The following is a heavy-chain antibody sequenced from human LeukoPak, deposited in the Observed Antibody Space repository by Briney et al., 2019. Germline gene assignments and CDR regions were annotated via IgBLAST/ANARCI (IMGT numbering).Heavy chain of an antibody. CDR1: GFTFSSYA. V-gene: IGHV3-23*01. CDR2: ISGSGGST. CDR3: AKAGGAEPAKYSSGLYYFDY. Sequence: PGGSLRLSCAASGFTFSSYAMSWVRQAPGKGLEWVSAISGSGGSTYYADSVKGRFTISRDNSKNTLYLQINSLRAEDTAVYYCAKAGGAEPAKYSSGLYYFDYWGQGTLVTVSS. J-gene: IGHJ4*02. D-gene: IGHD6-19*01.